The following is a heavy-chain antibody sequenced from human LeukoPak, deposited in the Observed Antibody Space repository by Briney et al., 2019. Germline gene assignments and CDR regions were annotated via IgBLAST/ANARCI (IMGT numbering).Heavy chain of an antibody. V-gene: IGHV7-4-1*02. D-gene: IGHD1-1*01. CDR1: GYTFTNYA. CDR2: INTNTGNP. CDR3: ARVSRKGYTNNWNPLGYFDY. Sequence: ASVKVSCKASGYTFTNYAMNWVRQAPGQGLEWMGWINTNTGNPTYAQGFTGRFVFSLDTSVSTAYLQISGLKAEDTAVYYCARVSRKGYTNNWNPLGYFDYWGQGTLVTVSS. J-gene: IGHJ4*02.